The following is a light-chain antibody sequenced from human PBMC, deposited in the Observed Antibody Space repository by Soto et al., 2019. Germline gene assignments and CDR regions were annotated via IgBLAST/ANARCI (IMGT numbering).Light chain of an antibody. CDR1: QGIRND. J-gene: IGKJ3*01. Sequence: AIQLTQSPSSLSASVGDRVTITCRASQGIRNDLGWYQQKPGKAPKLLIYSASYLQSEVPSRFSGSGSGTDFTLTISSLQPDDFATYYCLQDYNYPCTFGPGTTVDVK. CDR3: LQDYNYPCT. CDR2: SAS. V-gene: IGKV1-6*01.